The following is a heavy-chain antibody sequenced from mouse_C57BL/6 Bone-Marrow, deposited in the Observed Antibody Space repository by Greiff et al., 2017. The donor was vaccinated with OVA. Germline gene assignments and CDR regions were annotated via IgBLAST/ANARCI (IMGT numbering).Heavy chain of an antibody. CDR2: IYPGSGST. V-gene: IGHV1-55*01. CDR1: GYTFTSYW. D-gene: IGHD2-3*01. CDR3: ARSGVYDGYYGNY. Sequence: VQLQQSGAELVKPGASVKMSCKASGYTFTSYWITWVKQRPGQGLEWIGDIYPGSGSTNYNEKLKSKATLTVDTSSSTAYMQLSSLTSEDSAVYYCARSGVYDGYYGNYWGQGTTLTVSS. J-gene: IGHJ2*01.